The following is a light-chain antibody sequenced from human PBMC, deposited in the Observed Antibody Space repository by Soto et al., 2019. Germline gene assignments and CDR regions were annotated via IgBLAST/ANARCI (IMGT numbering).Light chain of an antibody. J-gene: IGLJ1*01. Sequence: QSALTQPPSASGSPGQSVTISCTGTSSDVGAYDYVSWYQQHPGKAPKLMIYEVSQRPSGVPDRFSGSKSGNTASLTISGLQAEDEGDYYCSSFAGINNLLFGTGTKVTVL. CDR3: SSFAGINNLL. CDR1: SSDVGAYDY. CDR2: EVS. V-gene: IGLV2-8*01.